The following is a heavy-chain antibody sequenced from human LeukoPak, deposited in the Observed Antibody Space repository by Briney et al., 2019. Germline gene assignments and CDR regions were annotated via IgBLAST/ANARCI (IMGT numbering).Heavy chain of an antibody. CDR2: MNPNSGNT. J-gene: IGHJ5*02. V-gene: IGHV1-8*01. CDR3: ARRIWFGENRFDP. CDR1: GYTFTSYD. Sequence: ASVKVSCKASGYTFTSYDINWVRQATGQGLEWMGWMNPNSGNTGYAQKFQGRVTMTRSTSISTAYMELSSLRSEDTAVYYCARRIWFGENRFDPWGQGTLVTVSS. D-gene: IGHD3-10*01.